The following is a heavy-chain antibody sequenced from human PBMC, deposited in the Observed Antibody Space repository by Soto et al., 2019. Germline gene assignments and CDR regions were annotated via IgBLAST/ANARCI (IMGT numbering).Heavy chain of an antibody. D-gene: IGHD6-25*01. V-gene: IGHV3-23*01. Sequence: EVQLLESGGGLVQPGGSLRLSCAASGFTFSNYGMSWARQAPGKGLEWVSSIGPTGVTTYYADSVKGRFTISRDNSKSTLYLQMTSLRVEDTALYYCAHLCSSGTCYWGQGTLVTVSS. CDR3: AHLCSSGTCY. J-gene: IGHJ4*02. CDR1: GFTFSNYG. CDR2: IGPTGVTT.